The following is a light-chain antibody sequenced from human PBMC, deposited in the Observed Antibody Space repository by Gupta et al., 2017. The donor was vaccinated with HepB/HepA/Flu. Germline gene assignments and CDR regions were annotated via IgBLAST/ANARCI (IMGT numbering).Light chain of an antibody. CDR3: QQYYSSLWT. CDR1: QNLLYSSNNKNY. J-gene: IGKJ1*01. CDR2: WAS. Sequence: DIVMTQSPDSLAVSLGERATIDCKSSQNLLYSSNNKNYLAWYQQKPGQPPRLLIYWASTRESGVPDRFRGSGSGTDFTLTISSLQAEDVAVYYCQQYYSSLWTFVRGTKVEIK. V-gene: IGKV4-1*01.